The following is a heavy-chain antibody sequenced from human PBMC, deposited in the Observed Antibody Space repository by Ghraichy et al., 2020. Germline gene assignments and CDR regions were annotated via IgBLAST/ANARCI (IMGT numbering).Heavy chain of an antibody. Sequence: SQTLSLTCAVYGGSFSGYYWTWIRQPPGKGLEWIGEIHHSGSTNYNPALKRRVTLSVDTSKNQFSLKLSSVTAADTAVYYCASPPRSGYHGMDVWGQGTTVIVSS. CDR1: GGSFSGYY. CDR2: IHHSGST. V-gene: IGHV4-34*01. CDR3: ASPPRSGYHGMDV. J-gene: IGHJ6*02.